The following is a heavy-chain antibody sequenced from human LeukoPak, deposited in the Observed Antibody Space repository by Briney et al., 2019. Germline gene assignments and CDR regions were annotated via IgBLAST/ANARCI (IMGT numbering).Heavy chain of an antibody. V-gene: IGHV1-69*13. CDR1: GGTFSSYA. Sequence: GASVKVSCKASGGTFSSYAISWVRQAPGQGLEWMGGIIPIFGTANYAQKFQGRVTITADESTSTAYMELSSLRSEDTAVYYCARELAYCGGDCYFAYWGQGTLVTVSS. J-gene: IGHJ4*02. CDR3: ARELAYCGGDCYFAY. D-gene: IGHD2-21*02. CDR2: IIPIFGTA.